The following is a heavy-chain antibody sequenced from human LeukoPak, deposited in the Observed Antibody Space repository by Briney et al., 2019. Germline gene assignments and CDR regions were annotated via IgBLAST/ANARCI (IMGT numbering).Heavy chain of an antibody. CDR3: AKDQITMVRGVIRSAPFDY. D-gene: IGHD3-10*01. V-gene: IGHV3-23*01. J-gene: IGHJ4*02. Sequence: GGSLRLSCAASGFTFSSYAMSWVRQAPGKGLEWVSAISGSGGNTYYADSVKGRFTISRDNSKNTLYLQMNSLRAEDTAVYYCAKDQITMVRGVIRSAPFDYWGQGTLVTVSS. CDR1: GFTFSSYA. CDR2: ISGSGGNT.